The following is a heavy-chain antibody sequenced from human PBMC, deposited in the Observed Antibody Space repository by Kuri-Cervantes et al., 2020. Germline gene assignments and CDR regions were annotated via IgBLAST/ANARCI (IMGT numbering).Heavy chain of an antibody. D-gene: IGHD2-15*01. J-gene: IGHJ4*02. CDR3: ARGGASGVWVDY. CDR1: GYTFTSYA. Sequence: SCKASGYTFTSYAMNWVRQAPGKGLEWVAVISYDGSNKYYADSVKGRFTISRDNSKNTLYLQMNSLRAEDTAVYYCARGGASGVWVDYWGQGTLVTVSS. CDR2: ISYDGSNK. V-gene: IGHV3-30-3*01.